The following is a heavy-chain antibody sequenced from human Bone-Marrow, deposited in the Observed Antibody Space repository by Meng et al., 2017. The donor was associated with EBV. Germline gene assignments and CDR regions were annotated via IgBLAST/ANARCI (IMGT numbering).Heavy chain of an antibody. J-gene: IGHJ5*02. Sequence: LRRGESGPGQVKPSETLSLTCTVSGASISSFYYWGWIRQPPGRGLEWIGSVHYTGSTYYSPSLKSRVTVSVDTSKNQFSLRLTSVTAADTAVYYCARPFPSWQSPRLDPFGAWGQGTLVTVSS. V-gene: IGHV4-39*01. D-gene: IGHD6-19*01. CDR2: VHYTGST. CDR1: GASISSFYY. CDR3: ARPFPSWQSPRLDPFGA.